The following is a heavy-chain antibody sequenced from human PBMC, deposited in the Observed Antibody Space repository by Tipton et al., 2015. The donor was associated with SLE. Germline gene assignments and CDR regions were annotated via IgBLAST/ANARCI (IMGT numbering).Heavy chain of an antibody. CDR1: GGSVSSSSKY. CDR3: ARDLLYYYDSSGYYHHDAFDI. D-gene: IGHD3-22*01. CDR2: IYHSGST. J-gene: IGHJ3*02. Sequence: TLSLTCTVSGGSVSSSSKYWAWIRQPPGKGLEWIGSIYHSGSTYYNPSLKSRVTISVDTSKNQFSLKLSPVTAADTAVYYCARDLLYYYDSSGYYHHDAFDIWGQGTMVTVSS. V-gene: IGHV4-39*07.